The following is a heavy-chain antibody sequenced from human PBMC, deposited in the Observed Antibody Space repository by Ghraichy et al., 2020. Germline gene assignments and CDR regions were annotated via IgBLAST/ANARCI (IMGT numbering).Heavy chain of an antibody. CDR2: ISGSGGST. V-gene: IGHV3-23*01. Sequence: GGSLRLSCAASGFTFSSYAMSWVRQAPGKGLEWVSAISGSGGSTYYADSVKGRFTISRDNSKNTLYLQMNSLRAEDTAVYYCAKGDGITMIVITIDYWGQGTLVTVSS. CDR1: GFTFSSYA. J-gene: IGHJ4*02. CDR3: AKGDGITMIVITIDY. D-gene: IGHD3-22*01.